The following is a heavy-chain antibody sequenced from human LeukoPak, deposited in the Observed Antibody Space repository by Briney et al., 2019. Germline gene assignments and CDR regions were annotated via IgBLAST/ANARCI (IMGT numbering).Heavy chain of an antibody. Sequence: GGSLRLSCVVSGFTVSSKYMTWVRQAPGKGLEWVSVFYSSGTKNYADSVKGRFIISRDNSKNTLYLQMNSLRAEDTAVYYCVSRGEYSSSWYGMDVWGQGTTVTVSS. CDR2: FYSSGTK. V-gene: IGHV3-53*01. CDR3: VSRGEYSSSWYGMDV. D-gene: IGHD6-13*01. J-gene: IGHJ6*02. CDR1: GFTVSSKY.